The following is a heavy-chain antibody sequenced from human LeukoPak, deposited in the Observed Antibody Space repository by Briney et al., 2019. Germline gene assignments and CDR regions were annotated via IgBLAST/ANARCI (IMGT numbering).Heavy chain of an antibody. CDR3: ARSRDFWSGYSHNYYGMDV. V-gene: IGHV1-69*01. CDR1: GGTFSSYA. CDR2: IIPIFGTA. D-gene: IGHD3-3*01. J-gene: IGHJ6*02. Sequence: SVKVSCKASGGTFSSYAISWVRQAPGQGLEWMGGIIPIFGTANYAQKFQGRVTITADESTSTAYMELSSLRSGDTAVYYCARSRDFWSGYSHNYYGMDVWGQGTTVTVSS.